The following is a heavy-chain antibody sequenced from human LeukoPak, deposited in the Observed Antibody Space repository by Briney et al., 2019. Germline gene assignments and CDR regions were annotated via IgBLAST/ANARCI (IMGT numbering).Heavy chain of an antibody. J-gene: IGHJ6*03. Sequence: SETLSLTCAVSGGSISSGGYSWSWIRQPPGKGLEWIGYIYHSGSTYYNPSLKSRVTISVDRSKNQFSLKLSSVTAADTAVYYCARVGVSALPAATKTSYYYYYMDVWGKGTTVTVSS. CDR2: IYHSGST. CDR1: GGSISSGGYS. V-gene: IGHV4-30-2*01. D-gene: IGHD2-2*01. CDR3: ARVGVSALPAATKTSYYYYYMDV.